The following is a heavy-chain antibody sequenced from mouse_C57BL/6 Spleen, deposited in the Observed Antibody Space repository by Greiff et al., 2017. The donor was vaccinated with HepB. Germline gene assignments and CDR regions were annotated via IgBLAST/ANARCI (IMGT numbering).Heavy chain of an antibody. V-gene: IGHV14-2*01. D-gene: IGHD2-1*01. J-gene: IGHJ2*01. CDR1: GFNIKDYY. Sequence: EVQLQQSGAELVKPGASVKLSCTASGFNIKDYYMHWVKQRTEQGLEWIGWIDPEDGETKYAPNFQGKATITADTSSNTAYLQLSSLTSEDTAVYYYGGYGNYDYWGQGTTLTVAS. CDR3: GGYGNYDY. CDR2: IDPEDGET.